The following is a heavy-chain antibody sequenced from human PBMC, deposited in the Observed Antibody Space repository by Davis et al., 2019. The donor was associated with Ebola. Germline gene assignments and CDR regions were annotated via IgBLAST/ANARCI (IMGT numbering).Heavy chain of an antibody. J-gene: IGHJ6*02. Sequence: PGGSLRLSCSASGFTFGGYAMSWVRQAPGKGLEWVGFIRSKAWGGKTQYAASVKGRFIISRDDSESIAFLQMNSLKTDDTAVYYCTRDLKQPPPSYYYGMDVWGQGTTVTVSS. CDR1: GFTFGGYA. D-gene: IGHD6-13*01. CDR3: TRDLKQPPPSYYYGMDV. CDR2: IRSKAWGGKT. V-gene: IGHV3-49*04.